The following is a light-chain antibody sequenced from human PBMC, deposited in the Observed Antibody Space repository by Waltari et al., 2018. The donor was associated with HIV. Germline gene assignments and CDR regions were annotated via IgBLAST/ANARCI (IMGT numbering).Light chain of an antibody. CDR3: SSYAGINPVI. Sequence: QSALTQPPSASGSLGQSVTISCTGSSSDVGRYDYVSWYQQHPGKAPNLLIFEVNKRPSGVPDRFSGSNPGNTASLAVSGLQAEDEAEYSCSSYAGINPVIFGGGTTLTVL. J-gene: IGLJ2*01. CDR1: SSDVGRYDY. CDR2: EVN. V-gene: IGLV2-8*01.